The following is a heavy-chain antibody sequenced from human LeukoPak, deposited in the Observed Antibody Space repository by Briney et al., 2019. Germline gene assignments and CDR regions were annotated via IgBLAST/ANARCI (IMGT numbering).Heavy chain of an antibody. Sequence: TGGSRGPSCEASGLPFGSIGMSWARRAPGRGLEWVSALSGSGSNAYYADSVKGRFTISRDNPKNTLYLQVNSLRAEDTAVYYCAKDLSWGLDYWGQGTLVTVSS. D-gene: IGHD3-16*01. CDR3: AKDLSWGLDY. CDR2: LSGSGSNA. J-gene: IGHJ4*02. V-gene: IGHV3-23*01. CDR1: GLPFGSIG.